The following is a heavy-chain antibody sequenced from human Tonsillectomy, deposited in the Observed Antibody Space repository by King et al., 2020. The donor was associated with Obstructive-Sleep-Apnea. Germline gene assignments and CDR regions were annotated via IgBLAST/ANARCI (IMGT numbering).Heavy chain of an antibody. CDR1: GFTFSSYT. V-gene: IGHV3-30*04. CDR3: ARDRYYYDSGGYSHFDY. D-gene: IGHD3-22*01. Sequence: VQLVESGGGVVQPGRSLRLSCAVSGFTFSSYTMHWVRQAPGKGLEWGTVISYDGSNKYYADSGKGRFTISRDNSKNTLYLQMNSLRPEDTAVYYCARDRYYYDSGGYSHFDYWGQGTLVTVSS. J-gene: IGHJ4*02. CDR2: ISYDGSNK.